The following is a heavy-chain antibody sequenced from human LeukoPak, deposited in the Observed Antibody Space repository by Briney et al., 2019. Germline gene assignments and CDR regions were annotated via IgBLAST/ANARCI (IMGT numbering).Heavy chain of an antibody. CDR1: GYTFTNYG. Sequence: ASVKVSCKASGYTFTNYGVSWVRQAPGQGLEWMGWISPYNHNTNYAQNLQGRVTMTTETSTSTAYMELRSLRPDDTAVYYCARAKVDAVGAKTAWGQGTLVTVSS. V-gene: IGHV1-18*01. CDR3: ARAKVDAVGAKTA. D-gene: IGHD1-26*01. CDR2: ISPYNHNT. J-gene: IGHJ4*02.